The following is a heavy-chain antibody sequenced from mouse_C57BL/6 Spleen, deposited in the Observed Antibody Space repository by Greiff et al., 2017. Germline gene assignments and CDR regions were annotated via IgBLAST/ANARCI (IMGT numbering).Heavy chain of an antibody. J-gene: IGHJ2*01. CDR3: ARKGLRWPYFDY. Sequence: QVQLQQPGAELVKPGASVKLSCKASGYTFTSYWMQWVKQRPGQGLEWIGEIDPSDSYTNYNQKFKGKATLTVDTSSSTAYMQLSSLTSEDSAVYYCARKGLRWPYFDYWGQGTTLTVSS. CDR2: IDPSDSYT. CDR1: GYTFTSYW. V-gene: IGHV1-50*01. D-gene: IGHD2-3*01.